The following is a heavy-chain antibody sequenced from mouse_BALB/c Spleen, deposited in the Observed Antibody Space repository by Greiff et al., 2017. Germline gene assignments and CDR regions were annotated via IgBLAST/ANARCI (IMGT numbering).Heavy chain of an antibody. CDR3: ARNLYYDYDGAWFAY. J-gene: IGHJ3*01. Sequence: VHLVESGPGLVAPSQSLSITCTVSGFSLTDYGVSWIRQPPGKGLEWLGVIWSGGSTDYNAAFISRLSISKDNSKSQVFFKMNSLQANDTAIYYCARNLYYDYDGAWFAYWGQGTLVTVSA. D-gene: IGHD2-4*01. CDR1: GFSLTDYG. CDR2: IWSGGST. V-gene: IGHV2-6-5*01.